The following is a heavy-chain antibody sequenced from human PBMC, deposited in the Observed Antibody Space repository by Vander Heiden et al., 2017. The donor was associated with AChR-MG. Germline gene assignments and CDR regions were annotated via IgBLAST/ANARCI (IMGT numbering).Heavy chain of an antibody. CDR3: ARVEYDHPRGAIDY. Sequence: EVQLVESGGGLVQPGWSLRLSCAASVFTFSSYSMNWVRQAPGKGLEWVSYISSSSSIIYYADSVKVRFTISRDNAKNSLYLQRNSLRDEDTAVYYCARVEYDHPRGAIDYWGQGTLVTVSS. CDR2: ISSSSSII. V-gene: IGHV3-48*02. CDR1: VFTFSSYS. D-gene: IGHD3-16*01. J-gene: IGHJ4*02.